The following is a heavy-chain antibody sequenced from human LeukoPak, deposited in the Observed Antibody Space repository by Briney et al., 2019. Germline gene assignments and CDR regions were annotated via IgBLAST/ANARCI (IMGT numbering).Heavy chain of an antibody. D-gene: IGHD3-10*01. V-gene: IGHV5-51*01. CDR1: GYSFTSYW. J-gene: IGHJ4*02. CDR2: IYPGDSDT. Sequence: GESLKISCKGSGYSFTSYWIGWVRQMPGKGLEWMGIIYPGDSDTRYSPSFQGQVTISADKSISTAYLQWSSLEASDTAMYYCARSPIEPNLWFGELVFDYWGQGTLVTVSS. CDR3: ARSPIEPNLWFGELVFDY.